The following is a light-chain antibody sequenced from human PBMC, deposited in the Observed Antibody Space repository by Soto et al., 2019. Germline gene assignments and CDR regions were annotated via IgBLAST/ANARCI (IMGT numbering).Light chain of an antibody. V-gene: IGKV1-39*01. CDR2: AAS. Sequence: DLQMTHSLSSLSASVGDRVTITFRSSQSISNYLNWYQQKPGKAPKLLIYAASSLQSGVPSRFSGSGSGTDFTLTISSLQPEDFATYYCQQSDSTPQTLGQGTKVDIK. CDR1: QSISNY. CDR3: QQSDSTPQT. J-gene: IGKJ1*01.